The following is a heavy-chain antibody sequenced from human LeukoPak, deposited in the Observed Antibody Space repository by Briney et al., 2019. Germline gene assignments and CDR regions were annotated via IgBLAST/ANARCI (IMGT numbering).Heavy chain of an antibody. CDR3: ARAYATVVTLGSISKNWFDP. Sequence: SVKVSCKASGGTFSSYAISWVRQAPGQGLEWMGGIIPIFGTANYAQKFQGRVAITADESTSTAYMELSSLRSEDTAVYYCARAYATVVTLGSISKNWFDPWGQGTLVTVSS. J-gene: IGHJ5*02. CDR2: IIPIFGTA. V-gene: IGHV1-69*13. D-gene: IGHD4-23*01. CDR1: GGTFSSYA.